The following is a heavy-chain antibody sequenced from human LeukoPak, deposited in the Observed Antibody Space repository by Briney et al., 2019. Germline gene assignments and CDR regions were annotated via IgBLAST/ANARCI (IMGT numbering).Heavy chain of an antibody. V-gene: IGHV4-4*02. J-gene: IGHJ3*01. CDR3: ARNQERWLHFDALDV. Sequence: PSETLSLTCAVSGASISSGNWWSWVRQPPGKGLEWIGEIYHLGITKYNPSLKSRVIISADKSKNQFSLKLSSVTAADTAVYYCARNQERWLHFDALDVWGQGTLVTVSS. D-gene: IGHD5-24*01. CDR1: GASISSGNW. CDR2: IYHLGIT.